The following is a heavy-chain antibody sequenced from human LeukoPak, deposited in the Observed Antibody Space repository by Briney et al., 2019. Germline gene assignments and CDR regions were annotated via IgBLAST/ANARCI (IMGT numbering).Heavy chain of an antibody. V-gene: IGHV3-7*01. CDR1: GFTFTTYW. J-gene: IGHJ4*02. Sequence: GGSLRLSCAASGFTFTTYWMSWVRQAPGKGLEWVANIKTDGGEKYYVDSVKGRFTISRDNAKNSLYLQMNSLRAEDTALYYCARKNWTNDYWGRGTLVTVSS. D-gene: IGHD1/OR15-1a*01. CDR3: ARKNWTNDY. CDR2: IKTDGGEK.